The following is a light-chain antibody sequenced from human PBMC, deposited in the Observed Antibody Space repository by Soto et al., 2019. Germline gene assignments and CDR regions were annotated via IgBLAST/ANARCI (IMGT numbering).Light chain of an antibody. J-gene: IGKJ1*01. V-gene: IGKV1-27*01. CDR1: QGISNY. CDR2: AAS. Sequence: DIQMTQSPSSLSASVGDRVTITCRASQGISNYLAWYQQKPGKVPKLLIYAASTLQSVVPSRFSGSGSGTDFTLTISSLQPEDVATYYCQKYNSAPRETFGQGTKVEIK. CDR3: QKYNSAPRET.